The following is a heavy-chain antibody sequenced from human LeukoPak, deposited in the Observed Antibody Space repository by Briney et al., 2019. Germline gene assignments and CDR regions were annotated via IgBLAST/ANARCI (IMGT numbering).Heavy chain of an antibody. Sequence: ASVKVSCKVSGYTLTELSMHWVRQAPGKGLEWMGGFDPEDGETIYAQKFQGRVTMTEDTSTDTAYMELSSLRSEDTAVYYCARGVSSSWYRNWFDPWGQGTLVTVSS. CDR3: ARGVSSSWYRNWFDP. CDR2: FDPEDGET. D-gene: IGHD6-13*01. J-gene: IGHJ5*02. V-gene: IGHV1-24*01. CDR1: GYTLTELS.